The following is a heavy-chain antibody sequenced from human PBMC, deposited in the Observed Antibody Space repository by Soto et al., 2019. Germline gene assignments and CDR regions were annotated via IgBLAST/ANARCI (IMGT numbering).Heavy chain of an antibody. D-gene: IGHD2-2*01. CDR2: IGSSSSTI. CDR1: GFTFSSYS. Sequence: EVQLVESGGGLVQPGGSLRLSCAASGFTFSSYSMNWVRQAPGKGLEWVSYIGSSSSTIYYADSVKGRFTISRDNAKNSLYLQMNSLRDEDTAVYYCARDFGDIVVVPAADSEGYYYYYGMDVWGQGTTVTVSS. V-gene: IGHV3-48*02. CDR3: ARDFGDIVVVPAADSEGYYYYYGMDV. J-gene: IGHJ6*02.